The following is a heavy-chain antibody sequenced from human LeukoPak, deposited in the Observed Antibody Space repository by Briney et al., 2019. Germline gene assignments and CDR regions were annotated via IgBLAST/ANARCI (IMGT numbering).Heavy chain of an antibody. CDR1: GCSISSYY. V-gene: IGHV4-59*01. CDR3: ARAAIYYYYGMDV. Sequence: SETLSLTCTVSGCSISSYYWSWIRQPPGKGLEWIGYIYYSGSTNYNPSLKSRVTISVDTSKNQFSLKPSSVTAADTAVYYCARAAIYYYYGMDVWGQGTTVTVSS. CDR2: IYYSGST. J-gene: IGHJ6*02.